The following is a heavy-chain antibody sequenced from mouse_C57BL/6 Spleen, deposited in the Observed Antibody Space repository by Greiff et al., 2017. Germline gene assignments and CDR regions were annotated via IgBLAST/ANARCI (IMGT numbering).Heavy chain of an antibody. V-gene: IGHV1-69*01. J-gene: IGHJ1*03. CDR3: ARGGGNYPSYVDV. CDR2: IDPSDSYT. D-gene: IGHD2-1*01. Sequence: QVQLQQPGAELVMPGASVKLSCKASGYTFTSYWMHWVKQRPGQGLEWIGEIDPSDSYTNYNQKFKGKSTLTVDKSSSTAYMQLSSLTSEDSAVYYCARGGGNYPSYVDVWGTGTTVTVSS. CDR1: GYTFTSYW.